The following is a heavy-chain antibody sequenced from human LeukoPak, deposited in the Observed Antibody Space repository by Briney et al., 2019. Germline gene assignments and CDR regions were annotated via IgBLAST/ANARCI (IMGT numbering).Heavy chain of an antibody. CDR3: ARAPMYYDFWSGYNFRSDRKNDY. V-gene: IGHV1-2*02. D-gene: IGHD3-3*01. Sequence: ASVKVSCKASGYTFTGYYMHWVRQAPGQGLEGMGWINPNSGGTNYAQKFQGRVTMTRDTSISTAYMELSRLRSDDTAVYYCARAPMYYDFWSGYNFRSDRKNDYWGQGTLVTVSS. CDR1: GYTFTGYY. CDR2: INPNSGGT. J-gene: IGHJ4*02.